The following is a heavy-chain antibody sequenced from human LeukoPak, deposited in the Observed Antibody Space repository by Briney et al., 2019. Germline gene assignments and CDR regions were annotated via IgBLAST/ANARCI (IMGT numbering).Heavy chain of an antibody. Sequence: SETLSLTCAVSGDSITSHNWWSWVRQSPGKGLEWIGEIYHSGTTNYSPSLKSRVTISVDKSKNQLSLRLTSVTAADTAVYFCASRLFDYYYFDQWGQGTLVTVPS. CDR3: ASRLFDYYYFDQ. V-gene: IGHV4-4*02. CDR2: IYHSGTT. J-gene: IGHJ4*02. CDR1: GDSITSHNW. D-gene: IGHD3-10*01.